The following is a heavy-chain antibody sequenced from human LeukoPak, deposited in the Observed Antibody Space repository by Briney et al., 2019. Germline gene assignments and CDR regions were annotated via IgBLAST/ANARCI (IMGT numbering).Heavy chain of an antibody. CDR1: GGSLSSGSYY. J-gene: IGHJ4*02. D-gene: IGHD6-19*01. Sequence: KPSETLSLTCTVSGGSLSSGSYYWSWIRQPPGKGLEWIVYIYYSGRTNYNPSLKSRVTISVDTSKNQFSLKLSSVTAADTAVYYCARGLTRWGQGTLVTVSS. V-gene: IGHV4-61*01. CDR2: IYYSGRT. CDR3: ARGLTR.